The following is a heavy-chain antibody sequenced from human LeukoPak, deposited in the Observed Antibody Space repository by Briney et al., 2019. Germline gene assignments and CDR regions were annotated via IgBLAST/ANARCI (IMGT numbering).Heavy chain of an antibody. CDR1: GGTFSSYA. D-gene: IGHD5-12*01. Sequence: SVKVSCKASGGTFSSYAISWVRQAPGQGLEWMGRIIPILGIANYAQKFQGRVTITADKSTSTAYMELSSLRSEDTAVYYCARDADIVATPPNYWGQGTLVTVSS. J-gene: IGHJ4*02. CDR2: IIPILGIA. V-gene: IGHV1-69*04. CDR3: ARDADIVATPPNY.